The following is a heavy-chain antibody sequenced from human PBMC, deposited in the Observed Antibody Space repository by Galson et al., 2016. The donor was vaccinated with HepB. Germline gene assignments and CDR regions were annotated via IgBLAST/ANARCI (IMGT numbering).Heavy chain of an antibody. CDR1: GFTFSNYW. CDR3: ARGDCSSSTCYVIWFDP. J-gene: IGHJ5*02. D-gene: IGHD2-2*01. Sequence: SLRLSCAASGFTFSNYWMSWVRQAPGKGLEWVANIKNDGSQKYYVDSVKGRFTLSRDNGKNSLYLQMGSLRAEDTAVYYCARGDCSSSTCYVIWFDPWGQGTLVTVSS. CDR2: IKNDGSQK. V-gene: IGHV3-7*01.